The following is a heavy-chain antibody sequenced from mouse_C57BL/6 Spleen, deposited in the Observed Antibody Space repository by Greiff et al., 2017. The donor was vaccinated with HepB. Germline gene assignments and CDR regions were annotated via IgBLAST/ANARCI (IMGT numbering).Heavy chain of an antibody. CDR1: GYAFSSYW. Sequence: QVQLKQSGAELVKPGASVKISCKASGYAFSSYWMNWVKQRPGKGLEWIGQIYPGDGDTNYNGKFKGKATLTADKSSSTAYMQLSSLTSEDSAVYFCARSYGSSSYWYFDVWGTGTTVTVSS. CDR3: ARSYGSSSYWYFDV. V-gene: IGHV1-80*01. CDR2: IYPGDGDT. D-gene: IGHD1-1*01. J-gene: IGHJ1*03.